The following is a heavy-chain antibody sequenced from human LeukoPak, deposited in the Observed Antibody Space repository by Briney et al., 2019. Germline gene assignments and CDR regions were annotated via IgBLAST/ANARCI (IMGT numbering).Heavy chain of an antibody. V-gene: IGHV4-59*01. Sequence: SETLSLTCTVSGGSISSYYWSWIRQPPGKGLEWIGYIYYSGSTNYNPSLKSRVTISVDTSKNQFSLKLSSVTAADTAVYYCASHRITMVRGVIGAFDIWGQGTMVTVSS. D-gene: IGHD3-10*01. CDR3: ASHRITMVRGVIGAFDI. J-gene: IGHJ3*02. CDR1: GGSISSYY. CDR2: IYYSGST.